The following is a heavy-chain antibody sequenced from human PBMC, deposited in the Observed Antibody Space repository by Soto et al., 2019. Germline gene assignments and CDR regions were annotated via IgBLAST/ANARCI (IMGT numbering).Heavy chain of an antibody. Sequence: GGSLRLSCAASGFTFTTYNMNWVRQAPGKGPEWVSYMSTTNAIYYADSVRGRFTISRDNAKNLLDLQMNSLREEDTAVYYCVRDSAWAFDFWGQGTLVTVSS. CDR2: MSTTNAI. V-gene: IGHV3-48*02. CDR1: GFTFTTYN. CDR3: VRDSAWAFDF. D-gene: IGHD1-26*01. J-gene: IGHJ4*02.